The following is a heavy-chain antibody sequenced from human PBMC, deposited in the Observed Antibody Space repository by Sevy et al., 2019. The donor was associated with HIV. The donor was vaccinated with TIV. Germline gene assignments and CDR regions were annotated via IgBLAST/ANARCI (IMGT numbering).Heavy chain of an antibody. V-gene: IGHV3-74*01. J-gene: IGHJ4*02. CDR2: GDNGGSGT. CDR3: TRDMYGIDY. D-gene: IGHD2-8*01. CDR1: GFTFTNYW. Sequence: GGSLRLSCAASGFTFTNYWMPWVRQAPGKGPVWVSRGDNGGSGTNYADSVKGRFTISRDNAKNTVYLQMNSLRAEDTAVYYCTRDMYGIDYWGQGTLVTVSS.